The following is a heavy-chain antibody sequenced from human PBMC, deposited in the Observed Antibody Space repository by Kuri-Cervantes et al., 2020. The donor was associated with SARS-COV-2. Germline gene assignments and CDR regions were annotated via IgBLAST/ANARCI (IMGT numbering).Heavy chain of an antibody. D-gene: IGHD2-8*01. Sequence: SVKVSCKASGYTFTGYYMHWVRQAPGQGLEWMGRIIPILGIANYAQKFQGRVTITADESTSTAYMELSSLRSEDTAVYYCARCVRTPGYDAFDIWGQGTMVTVSS. CDR3: ARCVRTPGYDAFDI. J-gene: IGHJ3*02. V-gene: IGHV1-69*02. CDR1: GYTFTGYY. CDR2: IIPILGIA.